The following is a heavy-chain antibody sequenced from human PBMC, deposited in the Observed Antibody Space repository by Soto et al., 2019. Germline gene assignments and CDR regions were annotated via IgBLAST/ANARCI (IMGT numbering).Heavy chain of an antibody. D-gene: IGHD5-12*01. V-gene: IGHV3-30-3*01. CDR3: ARAPIVAPDY. CDR1: GFTFSSYA. J-gene: IGHJ4*02. CDR2: ISYDGSNK. Sequence: PGGSLRLSCAASGFTFSSYAMHWVRQAPGKGLEWVAVISYDGSNKYYADSVKGRFTISRDNSKNTLYLQMNSLRAEDTAVYYCARAPIVAPDYWGQGTLVTVSS.